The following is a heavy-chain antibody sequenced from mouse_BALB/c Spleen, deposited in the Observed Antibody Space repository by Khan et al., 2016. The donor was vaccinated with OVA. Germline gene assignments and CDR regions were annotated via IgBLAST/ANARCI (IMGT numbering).Heavy chain of an antibody. J-gene: IGHJ2*01. D-gene: IGHD1-1*01. CDR1: GFTFSSYG. CDR2: ISGDSTTI. Sequence: EVQVVESGGGLVQPGGSRKLSCAASGFTFSSYGVHWVRQAPERGLEWVAYISGDSTTIYYADTVKGRFTLSRDNPKNTLFLQMTSLMSEDTAKYYCATSYFYGYYFDYWGPGTTLTVSS. V-gene: IGHV5-17*02. CDR3: ATSYFYGYYFDY.